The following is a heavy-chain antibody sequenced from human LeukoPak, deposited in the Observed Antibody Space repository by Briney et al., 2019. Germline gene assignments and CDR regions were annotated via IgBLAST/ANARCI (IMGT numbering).Heavy chain of an antibody. CDR1: GGTFSSYA. D-gene: IGHD2-2*01. CDR3: ARDLKMAVVPAAPGYYFDY. Sequence: SVKVSCKASGGTFSSYAISWVRQAPGQGLEWMGGIIPIFGTANYAQKFQGRVTITADESTSTAYMELSSLRSEDTAVYYCARDLKMAVVPAAPGYYFDYWGQGTLVTVSS. J-gene: IGHJ4*02. CDR2: IIPIFGTA. V-gene: IGHV1-69*13.